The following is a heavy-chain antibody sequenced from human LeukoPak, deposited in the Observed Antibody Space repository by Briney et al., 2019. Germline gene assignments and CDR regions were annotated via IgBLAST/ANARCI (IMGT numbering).Heavy chain of an antibody. J-gene: IGHJ4*02. D-gene: IGHD2-15*01. V-gene: IGHV3-23*01. Sequence: PGGSLRLSCAASGFAFSNYAMAWVRQAPGKEPEWVSVITGGGADTYQIDSVKGRFTISRDNSKNTLYLQMNSLRAEDTAVYFCAKGTLGHCNGASCYPLDYWGQGTLDTVSS. CDR1: GFAFSNYA. CDR3: AKGTLGHCNGASCYPLDY. CDR2: ITGGGADT.